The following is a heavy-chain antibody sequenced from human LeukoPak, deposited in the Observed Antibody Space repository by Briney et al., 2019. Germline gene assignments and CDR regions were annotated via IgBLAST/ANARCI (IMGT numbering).Heavy chain of an antibody. Sequence: GGSLRLSCAVSGLTVSDKYMGWVRQAPGRGLECVSLIYGGGDTYYADSVKGRFTISRDNSKNTLYLQMNSLRAEDTAVYYCAVLTSGWRFQHWGQGTLVTVSS. J-gene: IGHJ1*01. CDR3: AVLTSGWRFQH. CDR2: IYGGGDT. V-gene: IGHV3-53*01. D-gene: IGHD6-19*01. CDR1: GLTVSDKY.